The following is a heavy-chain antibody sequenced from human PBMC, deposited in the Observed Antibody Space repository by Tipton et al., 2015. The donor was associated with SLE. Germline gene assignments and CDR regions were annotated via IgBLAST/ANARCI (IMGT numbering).Heavy chain of an antibody. CDR3: ARHEVAARGGWFDP. J-gene: IGHJ5*02. V-gene: IGHV4-59*08. Sequence: TLSLTCTVSGGSIRSYYWSWIRQPPGKGLEWIGYIYNTGSTKYNPSLKSRVTISVDTSKNQFSLRLTSVTAADTAVFYCARHEVAARGGWFDPWGQGTLVTVSS. CDR2: IYNTGST. D-gene: IGHD6-6*01. CDR1: GGSIRSYY.